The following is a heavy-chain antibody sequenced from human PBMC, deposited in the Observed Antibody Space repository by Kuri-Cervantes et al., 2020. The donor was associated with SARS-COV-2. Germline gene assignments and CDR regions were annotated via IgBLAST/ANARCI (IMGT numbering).Heavy chain of an antibody. CDR1: GFTFSSYA. V-gene: IGHV3-30*03. D-gene: IGHD2-2*01. J-gene: IGHJ5*02. Sequence: GGSLRLSCAASGFTFSSYAMHWVRQAPGKGLEWVTLISYDGSNKYYADSVKGRFTISRDNSKNTLYLQMNSLRAEDTAVYYCARGRSSTSGDWFDPWGQGTLVNVSS. CDR2: ISYDGSNK. CDR3: ARGRSSTSGDWFDP.